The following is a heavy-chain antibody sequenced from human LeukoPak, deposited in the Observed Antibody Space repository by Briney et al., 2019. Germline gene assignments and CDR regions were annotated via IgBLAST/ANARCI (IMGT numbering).Heavy chain of an antibody. V-gene: IGHV4-59*01. Sequence: PSETLSLTCTVSGGSISSYYWSWIRQPPGKGLEWIGYIYYSGGTNYNPSLKSRVTISVDTSKNQFSLKLSSVTAADTAVYYCARGSGGIPSPALDIWGQGTMVTVSS. CDR2: IYYSGGT. CDR1: GGSISSYY. J-gene: IGHJ3*02. D-gene: IGHD3-16*01. CDR3: ARGSGGIPSPALDI.